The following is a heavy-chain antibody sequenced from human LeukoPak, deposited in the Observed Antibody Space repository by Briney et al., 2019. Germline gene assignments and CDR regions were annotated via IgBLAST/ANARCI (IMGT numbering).Heavy chain of an antibody. V-gene: IGHV4-34*01. CDR1: GGSFSGYY. Sequence: SETLSLTCAVYGGSFSGYYWSWIRQPPGKGLEWIGEINHSGSTNYNPSLKSRVTISVDTSKNQFSLKLSSVTAADTAVYYCARGKSRTGYNYCYYYYGMDVWGQGTTVTVSS. CDR3: ARGKSRTGYNYCYYYYGMDV. D-gene: IGHD5-24*01. J-gene: IGHJ6*02. CDR2: INHSGST.